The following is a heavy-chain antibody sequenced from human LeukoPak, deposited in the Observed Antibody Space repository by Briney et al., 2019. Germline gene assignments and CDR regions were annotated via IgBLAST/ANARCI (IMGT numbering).Heavy chain of an antibody. D-gene: IGHD6-13*01. CDR2: IYYSGST. CDR1: GGSISSSSYY. J-gene: IGHJ4*02. Sequence: SETLSLTCTVSGGSISSSSYYWGWIRQPPGKGLEWIGSIYYSGSTYYNPSLKSRVTISVDTSKNQFSLKLSSVTAADTAVYYCARHPRGYYFDYWGQGTLVTVSS. CDR3: ARHPRGYYFDY. V-gene: IGHV4-39*01.